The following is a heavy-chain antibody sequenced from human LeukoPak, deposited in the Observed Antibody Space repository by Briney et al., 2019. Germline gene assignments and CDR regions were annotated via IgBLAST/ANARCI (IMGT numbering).Heavy chain of an antibody. D-gene: IGHD1-26*01. CDR2: IYSGYNT. V-gene: IGHV3-66*01. CDR3: ARPRGSYYRDAFDI. CDR1: GFTVSSNY. Sequence: GGSLRLSCAASGFTVSSNYMTWVRQAPGKGLEWVSVIYSGYNTYYADSVKGRFTISRDNSKNTLYLQMNRLRDEDTAVYYCARPRGSYYRDAFDIWGQGTVVTVSS. J-gene: IGHJ3*02.